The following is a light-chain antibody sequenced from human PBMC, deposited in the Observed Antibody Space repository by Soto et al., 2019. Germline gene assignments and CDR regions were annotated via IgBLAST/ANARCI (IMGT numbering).Light chain of an antibody. Sequence: EIELTQSPATLSLSPGRTPTLSCTASQNVDKFLAWYQQRPGQPPRLLIFDSSNRATGVPVRFSGSGSGTVFTLTIGSLETEDSAVYYCQQRKNWPTITFGQGTRLEIK. CDR2: DSS. J-gene: IGKJ5*01. CDR3: QQRKNWPTIT. V-gene: IGKV3-11*01. CDR1: QNVDKF.